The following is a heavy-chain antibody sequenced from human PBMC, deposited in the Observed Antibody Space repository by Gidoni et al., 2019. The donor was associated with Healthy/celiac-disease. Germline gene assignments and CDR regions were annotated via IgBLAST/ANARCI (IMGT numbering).Heavy chain of an antibody. J-gene: IGHJ4*02. D-gene: IGHD5-12*01. CDR1: GFTFSSYG. CDR3: AKDLLVATSPGFDY. CDR2: ISYDGSNK. Sequence: QVQLVESGGGVVQPGRSLRLSCAASGFTFSSYGMHWVRQAPGKGLEWVAVISYDGSNKYYADSVKGRFTISRDNSKNTLYLQMNSLRAEDTAVYYCAKDLLVATSPGFDYWGQGTLVTVSS. V-gene: IGHV3-30*18.